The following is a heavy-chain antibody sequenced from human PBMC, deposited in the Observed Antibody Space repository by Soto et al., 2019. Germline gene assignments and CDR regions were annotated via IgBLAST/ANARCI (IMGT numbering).Heavy chain of an antibody. D-gene: IGHD6-13*01. CDR1: GFSFSTYA. J-gene: IGHJ1*01. CDR2: ISGSGGTT. Sequence: LRLSCAASGFSFSTYAMSWVRQAPGKGLEWVSGISGSGGTTYYADSVKGRFTISRDNSKNTLYLQVNSLRVEDTAVYYCAKDQAAAGTISRYFQHWGQGTLVTVSS. CDR3: AKDQAAAGTISRYFQH. V-gene: IGHV3-23*01.